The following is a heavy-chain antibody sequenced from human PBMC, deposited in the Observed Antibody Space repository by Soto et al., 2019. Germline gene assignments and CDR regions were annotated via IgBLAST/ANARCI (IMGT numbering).Heavy chain of an antibody. CDR3: ARGRDQPPVGLYFDS. J-gene: IGHJ4*02. D-gene: IGHD1-26*01. CDR1: GGSFSSYA. CDR2: IIPVFGTA. Sequence: QVLLVQSGAEVKKSGSSVKVSCKASGGSFSSYAISWVRQAPGQGLEWMGGIIPVFGTANYAQKFQGRVTITADESTSTVYMELSSLRSEDTATYYCARGRDQPPVGLYFDSWGEGTRVTVSS. V-gene: IGHV1-69*01.